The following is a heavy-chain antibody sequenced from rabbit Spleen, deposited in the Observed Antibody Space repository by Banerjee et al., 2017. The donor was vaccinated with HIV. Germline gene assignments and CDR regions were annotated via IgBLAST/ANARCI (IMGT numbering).Heavy chain of an antibody. V-gene: IGHV1S47*01. J-gene: IGHJ6*01. CDR1: GFDFSHYG. CDR2: IDPIFTTT. CDR3: VRDQASMLDL. Sequence: QEQLEESGGDLVKPEGSLTLTCTASGFDFSHYGVSWVRQAPGKGLEWIGYIDPIFTTTHYASWVNGRFTISRDIDQNTLYLQLNSLTAADTATYFCVRDQASMLDLWGPGTIVTV. D-gene: IGHD6-1*01.